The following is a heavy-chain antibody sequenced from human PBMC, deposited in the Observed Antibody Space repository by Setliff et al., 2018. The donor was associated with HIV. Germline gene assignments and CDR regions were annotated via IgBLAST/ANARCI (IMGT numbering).Heavy chain of an antibody. J-gene: IGHJ6*03. Sequence: GASVKVSCKASEHTFTNVDIHWLRRATGQGLEWMGWMNPNTGVSGYALKFQARVTMTRDTSISTAYMELSSLTSEDTGVYYCASGKGVGGVIITGGLDVWGKGTTVTVSS. CDR1: EHTFTNVD. CDR2: MNPNTGVS. V-gene: IGHV1-8*01. CDR3: ASGKGVGGVIITGGLDV. D-gene: IGHD3-10*01.